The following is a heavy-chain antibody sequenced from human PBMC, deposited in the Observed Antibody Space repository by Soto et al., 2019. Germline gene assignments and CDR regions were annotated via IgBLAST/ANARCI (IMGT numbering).Heavy chain of an antibody. Sequence: GASVKVSCKASGYTFTAYFIHWVRQVPGQGLEWMGWVNPGSGGTNSAQKFQGRVTMTRDTSISTAYMELSSLTPDDTAVYYCARGVSSSRFDPWGQGTLVTVPS. CDR3: ARGVSSSRFDP. CDR1: GYTFTAYF. CDR2: VNPGSGGT. J-gene: IGHJ5*02. D-gene: IGHD6-6*01. V-gene: IGHV1-2*02.